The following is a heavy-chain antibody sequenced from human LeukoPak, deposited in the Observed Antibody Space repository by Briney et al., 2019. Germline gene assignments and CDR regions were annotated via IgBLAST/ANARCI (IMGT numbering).Heavy chain of an antibody. J-gene: IGHJ6*02. CDR3: ARVGLLWFGESHYGMDV. CDR1: GFTFSDYY. V-gene: IGHV3-11*06. D-gene: IGHD3-10*01. Sequence: GGSLRLSCAASGFTFSDYYMSWIRQAPGKGLEWVSSISSSSSYIYYADSVKGRFTISRDNAKNSLYLQMNSLRAEDTAVYYCARVGLLWFGESHYGMDVWGQGTTVTVSS. CDR2: ISSSSSYI.